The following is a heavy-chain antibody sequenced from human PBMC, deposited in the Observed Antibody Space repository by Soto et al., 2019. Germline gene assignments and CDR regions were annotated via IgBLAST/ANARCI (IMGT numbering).Heavy chain of an antibody. CDR3: VRGGGGGLFDP. D-gene: IGHD2-15*01. CDR2: ISPGSRYP. J-gene: IGHJ5*02. V-gene: IGHV3-11*06. Sequence: GGSLRLSCAGSGFTFGDSYVSWIRQAPGKGLEWLSYISPGSRYPAYADSVKGRFTISRDNAKRSLYLQMMSLTAEDTAIYYCVRGGGGGLFDPWGEGTMVTVSS. CDR1: GFTFGDSY.